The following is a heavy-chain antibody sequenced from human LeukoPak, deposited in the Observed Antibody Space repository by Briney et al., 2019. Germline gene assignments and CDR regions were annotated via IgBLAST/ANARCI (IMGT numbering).Heavy chain of an antibody. CDR2: INPSGGST. Sequence: ASVKVSCKAAGYTFISSYMHWVRQAPGQGLEWMRIINPSGGSTSYAQKFQGRVTMTRDTSTSTVYMELSSLRSEDTAVYYCARDYSRYCSSTSCHPGYWGQGTLVTVSS. V-gene: IGHV1-46*01. CDR3: ARDYSRYCSSTSCHPGY. CDR1: GYTFISSY. D-gene: IGHD2-2*01. J-gene: IGHJ4*02.